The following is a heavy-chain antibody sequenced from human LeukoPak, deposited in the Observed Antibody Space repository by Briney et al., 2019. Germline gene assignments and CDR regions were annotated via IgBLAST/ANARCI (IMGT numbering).Heavy chain of an antibody. D-gene: IGHD6-6*01. J-gene: IGHJ4*02. Sequence: GGSLRLSCIASGFSFSGHWMHWARQLPGKGRVWVSRISPTGSTTSYADSVKGRFTVSRDNAKNTLYLQVNNLRAEDTAVYYGXRGPNSXWSGLDFWGQGTLLTVSS. CDR2: ISPTGSTT. CDR3: XRGPNSXWSGLDF. CDR1: GFSFSGHW. V-gene: IGHV3-74*01.